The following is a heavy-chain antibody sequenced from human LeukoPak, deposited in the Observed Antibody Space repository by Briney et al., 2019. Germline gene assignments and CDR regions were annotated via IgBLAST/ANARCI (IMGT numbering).Heavy chain of an antibody. CDR3: AKVLNYYYYMDV. J-gene: IGHJ6*03. Sequence: GGSLRLSCAASGFTFNNYGMQWVRQAPGKGLEWVAFIRYDGNNEYYADSVMGRFTISRDNSKNTLYLQMNSLRVEDTAVYYCAKVLNYYYYMDVWGKGTTVTVSS. CDR1: GFTFNNYG. V-gene: IGHV3-30*02. CDR2: IRYDGNNE.